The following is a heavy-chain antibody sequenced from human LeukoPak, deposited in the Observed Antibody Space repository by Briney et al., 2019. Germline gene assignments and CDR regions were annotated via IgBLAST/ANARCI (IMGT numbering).Heavy chain of an antibody. J-gene: IGHJ4*02. V-gene: IGHV4-59*01. CDR2: IYYSCSP. CDR1: GSSIRTYY. CDR3: ARGIKYYYGSGTYHYFDF. Sequence: PSETLSLTCTVSGSSIRTYYWSCLRQPPGKGLEWIGYIYYSCSPNYNPSLKSRVTMLVDTSKNQFSLKLSSVTAADTAVYYCARGIKYYYGSGTYHYFDFWGQGTLVTVSS. D-gene: IGHD3-10*01.